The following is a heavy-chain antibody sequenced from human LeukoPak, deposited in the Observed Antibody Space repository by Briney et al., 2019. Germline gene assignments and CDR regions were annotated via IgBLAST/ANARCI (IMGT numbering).Heavy chain of an antibody. Sequence: GESLKISCEASGYTFTNYWIGWVRQMPGKGLEWMGITYPGDSDTRYSPSFQGQVTISADKSITTAYLQWSSLKASDTAMYYCARALRTSVTTSVYFDYWGQGTLVTVSS. CDR3: ARALRTSVTTSVYFDY. D-gene: IGHD4-17*01. V-gene: IGHV5-51*01. CDR1: GYTFTNYW. J-gene: IGHJ4*02. CDR2: TYPGDSDT.